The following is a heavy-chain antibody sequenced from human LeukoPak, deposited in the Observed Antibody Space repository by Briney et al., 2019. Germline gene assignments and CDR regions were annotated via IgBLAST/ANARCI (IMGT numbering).Heavy chain of an antibody. Sequence: KPSETLSLTCTVSGDSISSYYWSWIRQPPGKGLEWIGYIYYSGRTNYSPSLKSRVTISVDTSKNQFSLKLSSVTAADTAVYYCASGADCSSADYWGQGTLVTVSS. CDR3: ASGADCSSADY. V-gene: IGHV4-59*01. CDR2: IYYSGRT. CDR1: GDSISSYY. J-gene: IGHJ4*02. D-gene: IGHD6-19*01.